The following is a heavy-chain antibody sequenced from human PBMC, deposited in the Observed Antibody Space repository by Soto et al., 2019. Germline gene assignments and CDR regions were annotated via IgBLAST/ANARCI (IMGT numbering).Heavy chain of an antibody. D-gene: IGHD2-15*01. V-gene: IGHV6-1*01. CDR1: GDTVSSNRVA. Sequence: SQTLSLSCVGSGDTVSSNRVAWNWVRQSPARGLEWLGRTYYRSRWYSDYAVSVRSRIDINADTSKNQVSLQLNSVTPEDTAVYYCARSEEDSDYYYYGMDVWGQGNTVTVSS. CDR2: TYYRSRWYS. CDR3: ARSEEDSDYYYYGMDV. J-gene: IGHJ6*02.